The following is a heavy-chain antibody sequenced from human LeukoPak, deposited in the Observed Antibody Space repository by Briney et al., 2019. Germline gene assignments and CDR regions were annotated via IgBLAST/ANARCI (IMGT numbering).Heavy chain of an antibody. CDR3: AKDLQTWASNWFDP. CDR2: IQYGGSNK. J-gene: IGHJ5*02. V-gene: IGHV3-30*02. Sequence: GGSLRLSCAASGFTFSSYGMHWVRQAPGKGLEWVAFIQYGGSNKYYADSVKGRFTISRDNSKNTLYLQMNSLRPEDTAVYYCAKDLQTWASNWFDPWGQGTLVTVSS. D-gene: IGHD7-27*01. CDR1: GFTFSSYG.